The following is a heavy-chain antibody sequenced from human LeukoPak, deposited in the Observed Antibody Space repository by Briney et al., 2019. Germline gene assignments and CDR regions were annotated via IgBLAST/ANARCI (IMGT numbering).Heavy chain of an antibody. D-gene: IGHD3-10*01. Sequence: GGSLRLSCAASGFTFSSYWMRWVRQAPGKGLVWVSRINSDGSSTSYADSVKGRFTISRDNAKNTLNLQMNSLGAEDTALYYCARPIRGEDYFDYWGQGTLVTVSS. CDR3: ARPIRGEDYFDY. J-gene: IGHJ4*02. CDR2: INSDGSST. V-gene: IGHV3-74*01. CDR1: GFTFSSYW.